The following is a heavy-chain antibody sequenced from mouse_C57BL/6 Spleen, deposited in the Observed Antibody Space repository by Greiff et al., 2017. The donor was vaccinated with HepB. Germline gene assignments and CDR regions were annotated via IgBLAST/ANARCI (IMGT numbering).Heavy chain of an antibody. J-gene: IGHJ4*01. CDR2: IYPGDGDT. Sequence: QVQLQQSGPELVKPGASVKISCKASGYAFSSSWMNWVKQRPGKGLEWIGRIYPGDGDTNYNGKFKGKATLTADKSSSTAYMQLSSLTSEDSAVYFCARGGFYAMDYCGQGTSVTVSS. CDR1: GYAFSSSW. V-gene: IGHV1-82*01. CDR3: ARGGFYAMDY.